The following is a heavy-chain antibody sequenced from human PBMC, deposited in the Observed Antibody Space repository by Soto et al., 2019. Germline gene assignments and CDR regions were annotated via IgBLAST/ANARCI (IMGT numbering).Heavy chain of an antibody. CDR1: GGTFSSYA. J-gene: IGHJ4*02. CDR2: IIPIFGTA. Sequence: ASVKVSCKASGGTFSSYAISWVRQAPGQGLEWMGGIIPIFGTANYAQKFQGRVAITADESTSTAYMELSTLRSEDTAVYYCARDRPLAYWGGDCYIFDYWGQGTLVTVSS. CDR3: ARDRPLAYWGGDCYIFDY. V-gene: IGHV1-69*13. D-gene: IGHD2-21*02.